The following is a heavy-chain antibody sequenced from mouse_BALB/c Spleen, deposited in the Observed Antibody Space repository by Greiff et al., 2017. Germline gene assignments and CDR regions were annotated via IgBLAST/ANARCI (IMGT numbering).Heavy chain of an antibody. CDR3: ARYGLVVDTGFAY. CDR2: ISYSGST. Sequence: EVQLQESGPSLVKPSQTLSLTCSVTGDSITSGYWNWIRKFPGNKLEYMGYISYSGSTYYNPSLKSRISITRDTSKNQYYLQLNSVTTEDTATYYCARYGLVVDTGFAYWGQGTLVTVSA. D-gene: IGHD1-1*01. J-gene: IGHJ3*01. V-gene: IGHV3-8*02. CDR1: GDSITSGY.